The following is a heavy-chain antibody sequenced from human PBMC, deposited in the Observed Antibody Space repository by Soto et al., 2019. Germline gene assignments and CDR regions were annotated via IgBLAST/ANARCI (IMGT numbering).Heavy chain of an antibody. CDR2: IKQDGSEE. J-gene: IGHJ4*02. V-gene: IGHV3-7*01. CDR3: ARVVGATNALHN. D-gene: IGHD1-26*01. Sequence: EVQLVESGGGLVQPGGSLRLSCVASGFPFSSHWMSWVRQAPGKGLEWVANIKQDGSEEHYVDSVKGRFTVSRDNAKNALHLQMNRLRAEDTAVYYCARVVGATNALHNWGQGTLVTVSS. CDR1: GFPFSSHW.